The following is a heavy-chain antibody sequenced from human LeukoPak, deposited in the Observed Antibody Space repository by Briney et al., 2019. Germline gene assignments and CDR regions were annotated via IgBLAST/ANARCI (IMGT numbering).Heavy chain of an antibody. CDR1: GFTFSSYS. V-gene: IGHV3-21*01. J-gene: IGHJ4*02. D-gene: IGHD4-17*01. Sequence: GGSLRLSCAASGFTFSSYSMNWVRQAPGKGLEWVSSISSSSSYIYYADSVKGRFTISRDNAKNSLYLQMNSLRAEDTAVYYCARGKIGYYYGDYDGYWGQGTLVTVSS. CDR3: ARGKIGYYYGDYDGY. CDR2: ISSSSSYI.